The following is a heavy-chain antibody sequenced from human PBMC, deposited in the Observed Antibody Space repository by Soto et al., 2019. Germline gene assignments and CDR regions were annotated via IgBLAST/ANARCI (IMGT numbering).Heavy chain of an antibody. J-gene: IGHJ3*02. CDR1: GGTFSSYA. CDR3: ASDSYHYYDSSGYSSRMGAFDI. Sequence: QVQLVQSGAEVKKPGYSVKVSCKASGGTFSSYAISWVRQAPGQGLEWMGGIIPIFGTANYAQKLQGRVTINADESTSTAYMELSRLRSEDTAVYYCASDSYHYYDSSGYSSRMGAFDIWGQGTMVTVSS. D-gene: IGHD3-22*01. V-gene: IGHV1-69*01. CDR2: IIPIFGTA.